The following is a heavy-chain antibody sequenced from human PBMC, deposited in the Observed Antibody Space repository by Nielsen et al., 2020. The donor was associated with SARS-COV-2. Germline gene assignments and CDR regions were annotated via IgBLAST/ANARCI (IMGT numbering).Heavy chain of an antibody. CDR2: IWYDGSNK. V-gene: IGHV3-33*01. D-gene: IGHD3-10*01. Sequence: GESLKISCAASGFTFSSYGMHWVRQAPGKGLEWVAVIWYDGSNKYYADSVKGRFTISRDNSKNTLYLQMNSLRAEDTAVYYCARDLGSGSYLPHGMDVWGQGTTVTVSS. CDR1: GFTFSSYG. CDR3: ARDLGSGSYLPHGMDV. J-gene: IGHJ6*02.